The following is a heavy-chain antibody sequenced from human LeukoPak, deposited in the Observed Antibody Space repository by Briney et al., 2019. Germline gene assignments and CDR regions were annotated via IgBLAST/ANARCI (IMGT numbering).Heavy chain of an antibody. Sequence: SVKVSCKASGGTFSSYAISWVRQAPGQGLEWMGGIIPIFGTANYAQKFQGRVTITADKSTSTAYMELSSLRSEGAAVYYCARVAVGAFDYWGQGTLVTVSS. CDR2: IIPIFGTA. CDR1: GGTFSSYA. CDR3: ARVAVGAFDY. J-gene: IGHJ4*02. V-gene: IGHV1-69*06. D-gene: IGHD1-26*01.